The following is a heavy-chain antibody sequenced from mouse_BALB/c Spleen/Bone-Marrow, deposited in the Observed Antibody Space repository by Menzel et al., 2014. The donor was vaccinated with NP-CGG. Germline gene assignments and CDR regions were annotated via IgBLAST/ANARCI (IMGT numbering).Heavy chain of an antibody. CDR3: ASPSDGNPFAY. D-gene: IGHD2-1*01. CDR1: GYSFTSNW. Sequence: QVQLQQSGPQLVRPGASVKISCKASGYSFTSNWMHWVKQRPGQGLEWIGMIDPSDSETRLNQKFKDKATLTVDKSSSTAYMQLSSPTSEDSAVYYCASPSDGNPFAYWGQGTLVTVSA. CDR2: IDPSDSET. J-gene: IGHJ3*01. V-gene: IGHV1S126*01.